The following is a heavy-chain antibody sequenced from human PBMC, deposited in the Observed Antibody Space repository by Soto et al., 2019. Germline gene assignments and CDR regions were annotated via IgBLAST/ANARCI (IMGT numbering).Heavy chain of an antibody. J-gene: IGHJ4*02. Sequence: QDQLVQSGAEVKKPGSSVKVSCKASGGTFSSYTISWVRQAPGQGLEWMGRIIPILGIANYAQKFQGRVTITADKSTSTAYMELSSLRSEDTAVYYCARWRNSSGWLPLDYWGQGTLVTVSS. CDR2: IIPILGIA. CDR1: GGTFSSYT. V-gene: IGHV1-69*02. D-gene: IGHD6-19*01. CDR3: ARWRNSSGWLPLDY.